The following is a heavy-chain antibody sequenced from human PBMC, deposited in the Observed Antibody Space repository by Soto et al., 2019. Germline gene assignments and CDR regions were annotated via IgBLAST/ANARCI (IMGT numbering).Heavy chain of an antibody. CDR1: GFTFSSYS. Sequence: EVQLVESGGGLVKPGGSLRLSCAASGFTFSSYSMNWVRQAPGKGLEWVSSISYTNSYTYYADSVKGRFTISRDNAKNSLYLQIGSLRAEDTAVYYCGRDYCDSGSLTRGPDYWGQGALVTVSS. J-gene: IGHJ4*02. V-gene: IGHV3-21*01. CDR2: ISYTNSYT. D-gene: IGHD3-10*01. CDR3: GRDYCDSGSLTRGPDY.